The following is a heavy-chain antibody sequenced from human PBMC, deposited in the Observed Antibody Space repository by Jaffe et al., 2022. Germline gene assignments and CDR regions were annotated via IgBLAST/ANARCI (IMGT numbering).Heavy chain of an antibody. CDR3: ASRETYCGGDCYSGSVDY. CDR2: ISSSGSTI. J-gene: IGHJ4*02. CDR1: GFTFSSYE. V-gene: IGHV3-48*03. D-gene: IGHD2-21*02. Sequence: EVQLVESGGGLVQPGGSLRLSCAASGFTFSSYEMNWVRQAPGKGLEWVSYISSSGSTIYYADSVKGRFTISRDNAKNSLYLQMNSLRAEDTAVYYCASRETYCGGDCYSGSVDYWGQGTLVTVSS.